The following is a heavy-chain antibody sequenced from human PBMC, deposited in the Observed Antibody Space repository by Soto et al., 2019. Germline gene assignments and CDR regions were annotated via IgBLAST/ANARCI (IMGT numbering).Heavy chain of an antibody. Sequence: GGSLRLSCEASGFTFSYYHMSWIRQSPGKGLEWISYISGSGVTISYADSVKGRFSISRDNAKNSLFLQMSSLRAEDTAVYYCARDRQPSSYNGLDVRGQGTTVTVSS. J-gene: IGHJ6*02. D-gene: IGHD6-13*01. V-gene: IGHV3-11*01. CDR2: ISGSGVTI. CDR1: GFTFSYYH. CDR3: ARDRQPSSYNGLDV.